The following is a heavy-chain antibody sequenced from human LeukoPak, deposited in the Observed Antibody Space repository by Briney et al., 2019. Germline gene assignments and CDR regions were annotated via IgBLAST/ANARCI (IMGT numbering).Heavy chain of an antibody. CDR1: GRSFTGISNY. Sequence: SETLSLTCTVSGRSFTGISNYWTWLRQPPGKELEWIGKIYKTGHADYNPSLKSRVTLSVDTTNNQFSLRLTSATAADTAVYYCARGLHYVDVWGKGITVSVSS. J-gene: IGHJ6*03. CDR2: IYKTGHA. CDR3: ARGLHYVDV. V-gene: IGHV4-39*02. D-gene: IGHD2-15*01.